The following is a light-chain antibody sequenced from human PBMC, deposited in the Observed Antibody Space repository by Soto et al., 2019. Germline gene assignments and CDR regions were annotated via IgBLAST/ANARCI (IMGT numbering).Light chain of an antibody. V-gene: IGKV3-11*01. J-gene: IGKJ5*01. CDR2: DAS. CDR1: QNVINY. CDR3: QQRSNWPPIT. Sequence: EIALTQSPATLSLSPGERATLSCRASQNVINYLAWYQQKPGQAPSLLIYDASNRATDVPDRFSGSGSGTDFTLTISSLEPEDFAVYYCQQRSNWPPITFGQGTRLEIK.